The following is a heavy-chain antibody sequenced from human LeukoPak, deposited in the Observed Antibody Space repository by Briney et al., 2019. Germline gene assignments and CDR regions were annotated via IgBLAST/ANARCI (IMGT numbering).Heavy chain of an antibody. J-gene: IGHJ4*02. Sequence: GGSLRLSCATSGFSFTDYPMNWVRQAPGKGLEWISNIRTTAEGAKYAYYADSVKGRVTISRDNSENSLHLQMNSLRDEDTAVYYCARGSSAFGRIFDYWGQGTLVTVSS. D-gene: IGHD1-14*01. V-gene: IGHV3-48*02. CDR3: ARGSSAFGRIFDY. CDR2: IRTTAEGAKYA. CDR1: GFSFTDYP.